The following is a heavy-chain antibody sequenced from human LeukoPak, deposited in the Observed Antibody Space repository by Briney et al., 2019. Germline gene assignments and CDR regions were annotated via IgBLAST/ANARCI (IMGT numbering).Heavy chain of an antibody. CDR2: ISYDGSSK. D-gene: IGHD4-17*01. V-gene: IGHV3-30*04. CDR3: ARRGHDYGDSEWFDP. Sequence: GGSLRLSCAASGFTFSNYAMHWVRQAPGKGLEWVAFISYDGSSKYYADSVKGRFTTSRDNSKNMMYLQMSSLRAEDTAVYYCARRGHDYGDSEWFDPWGQGTLVTVSS. J-gene: IGHJ5*02. CDR1: GFTFSNYA.